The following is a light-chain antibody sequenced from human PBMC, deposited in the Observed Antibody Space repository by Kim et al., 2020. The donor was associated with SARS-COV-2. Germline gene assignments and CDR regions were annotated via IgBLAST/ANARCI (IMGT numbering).Light chain of an antibody. V-gene: IGLV2-14*03. J-gene: IGLJ3*02. CDR2: DVS. CDR3: SSYIRSSSFA. Sequence: QSVVTQPASVSGSPGQSITISCTGSSSDIGTYRYVSWCQQHPGKAPKLIIYDVSERPSGVSYRFSGSKSGNTASLTISGLQAEDEGDYYCSSYIRSSSFAFGGGTKVTVL. CDR1: SSDIGTYRY.